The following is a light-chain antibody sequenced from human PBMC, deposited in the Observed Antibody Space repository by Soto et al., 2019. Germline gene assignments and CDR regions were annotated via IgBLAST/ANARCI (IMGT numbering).Light chain of an antibody. Sequence: QAVVTQPPSVSGAPGQRVTISCTGSSSNIGAGYDIHWYQQIPGTAPKLLIHGNSNRPSGVPDRFSGSKSGTSGSLAITGLQAEDEADYYCQSYDTSLSGCVFGTGTKLTVL. V-gene: IGLV1-40*01. J-gene: IGLJ1*01. CDR2: GNS. CDR3: QSYDTSLSGCV. CDR1: SSNIGAGYD.